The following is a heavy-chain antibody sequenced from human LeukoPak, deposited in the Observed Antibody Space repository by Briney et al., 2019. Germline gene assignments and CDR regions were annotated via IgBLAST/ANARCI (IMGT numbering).Heavy chain of an antibody. J-gene: IGHJ3*02. CDR3: AKDMGGTSFAFDI. CDR2: ISGSGRST. D-gene: IGHD1-1*01. V-gene: IGHV3-23*01. Sequence: GRSLTLSCAASGFTFSSYGMSWVRQAPGKGLEWVSAISGSGRSTYYADSVKGRFTISRDNSKNTPYLQMNSLRAEDTAVYYCAKDMGGTSFAFDIWGEGTMVTVSS. CDR1: GFTFSSYG.